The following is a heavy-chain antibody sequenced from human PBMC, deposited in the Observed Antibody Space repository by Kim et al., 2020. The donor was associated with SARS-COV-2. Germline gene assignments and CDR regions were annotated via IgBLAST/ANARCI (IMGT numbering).Heavy chain of an antibody. J-gene: IGHJ4*02. Sequence: GGSQRLSCAASGFTFSSYAMHWVRQAPGKGLEWVAVISYDGSNKYYADSVKGRFTISRDNSKNTLYLQMNSLRAEDTAVYYCARGGGNYYYDSSGYLAYWGQGTLVTVSS. CDR1: GFTFSSYA. V-gene: IGHV3-30*04. CDR2: ISYDGSNK. CDR3: ARGGGNYYYDSSGYLAY. D-gene: IGHD3-22*01.